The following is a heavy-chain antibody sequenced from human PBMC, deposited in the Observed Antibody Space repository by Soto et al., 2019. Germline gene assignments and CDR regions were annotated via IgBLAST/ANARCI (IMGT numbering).Heavy chain of an antibody. CDR2: MDPNSGST. V-gene: IGHV1-8*01. Sequence: GASVKVSCKASGYTFTSYDINWVRQAPGQGLEWLGWMDPNSGSTGYAQNFQGRVTMTRNISINTANMELSSLRSEDTAVYYCARERKFDFWRKGLDVWGQGTTVTVSS. CDR3: ARERKFDFWRKGLDV. D-gene: IGHD3-3*01. J-gene: IGHJ6*02. CDR1: GYTFTSYD.